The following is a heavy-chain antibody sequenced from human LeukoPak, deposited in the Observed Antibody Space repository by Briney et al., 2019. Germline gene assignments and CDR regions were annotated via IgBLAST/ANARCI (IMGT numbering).Heavy chain of an antibody. CDR3: AKGRPGIVVVSHFDY. CDR2: ISYDGSNK. CDR1: GFTFSSYA. D-gene: IGHD2-21*01. Sequence: GGSLRLSCAASGFTFSSYAMHWVRQAPGKGLEWVAVISYDGSNKYYADSVKGRFTISRDNSKNTLYLQMNSLRAEDTAVYYCAKGRPGIVVVSHFDYWGQGTLVTVSS. V-gene: IGHV3-30*07. J-gene: IGHJ4*02.